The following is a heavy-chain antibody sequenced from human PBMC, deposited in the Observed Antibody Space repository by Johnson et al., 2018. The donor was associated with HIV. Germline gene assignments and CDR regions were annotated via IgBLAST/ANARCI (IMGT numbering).Heavy chain of an antibody. CDR3: ATEADAFDM. CDR1: GFIFSSYD. CDR2: IGSSGDT. V-gene: IGHV3-13*01. J-gene: IGHJ3*02. Sequence: VQLVESGGGLVQPGGSLRLSCAASGFIFSSYDMHWVRQATGKGLEWVSGIGSSGDTYYPGSVKGRFTISRANAQNSLYLQMNSLRAEDTALYYGATEADAFDMWGQGTLVTVSS.